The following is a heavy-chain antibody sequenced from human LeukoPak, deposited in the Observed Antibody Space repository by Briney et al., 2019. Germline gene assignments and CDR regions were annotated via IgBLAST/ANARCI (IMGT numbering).Heavy chain of an antibody. CDR2: ISAYNGNT. J-gene: IGHJ5*02. Sequence: GASVKVSCKASGYTFTSYGISWVRQAPGQGLEWMGWISAYNGNTNYAQKLQGRVTMTTDTSTSTAYMELRSLRSDDTAVYYCARDPTLLYSSSWLGRVWFDPWGQGTLVTVSS. D-gene: IGHD6-13*01. CDR1: GYTFTSYG. CDR3: ARDPTLLYSSSWLGRVWFDP. V-gene: IGHV1-18*01.